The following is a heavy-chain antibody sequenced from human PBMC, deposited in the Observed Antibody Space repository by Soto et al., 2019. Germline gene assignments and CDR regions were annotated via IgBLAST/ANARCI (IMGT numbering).Heavy chain of an antibody. D-gene: IGHD3-3*01. Sequence: GGSLRLSCAASGFTFSNAWMNWVRQAPGKGLEWVGRIKSKTDGGTTDYAAPVKGRFTISRDDSKNTLYLQMNSLKTEDTAVYYCTTDFRGLRYYDFWSVFSILNWAYHYAIHFPGQRSTVTGSS. V-gene: IGHV3-15*07. CDR1: GFTFSNAW. J-gene: IGHJ6*01. CDR2: IKSKTDGGTT. CDR3: TTDFRGLRYYDFWSVFSILNWAYHYAIHF.